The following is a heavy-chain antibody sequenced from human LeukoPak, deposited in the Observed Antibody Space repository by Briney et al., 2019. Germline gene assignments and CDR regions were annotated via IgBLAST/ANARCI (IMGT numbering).Heavy chain of an antibody. V-gene: IGHV4-30-4*08. J-gene: IGHJ6*03. D-gene: IGHD3-10*01. CDR2: IYYSGST. CDR1: GGSISSGDSY. CDR3: AEVSFKGNFCYMDV. Sequence: SQTLSPTCTVSGGSISSGDSYWTWIRQPPGKGLEWIGYIYYSGSTYYNPSLKSRVTISVDTSKNQFSLKLSSVSAADTAVYYCAEVSFKGNFCYMDVWGKGTTVTVSS.